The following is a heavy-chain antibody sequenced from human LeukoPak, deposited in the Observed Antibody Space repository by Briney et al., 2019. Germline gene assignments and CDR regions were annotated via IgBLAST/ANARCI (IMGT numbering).Heavy chain of an antibody. V-gene: IGHV4-4*02. Sequence: PSGTLSLTCAVSGDSMISTNWWSWVRPPPGKGLELIGEIYHTGSTNYNPSLQSRVTISIDKSKNQFSLRLSSVTAADTAVYYCARRPIAVAFDYWGQGTLVTVSS. CDR2: IYHTGST. CDR3: ARRPIAVAFDY. CDR1: GDSMISTNW. D-gene: IGHD6-19*01. J-gene: IGHJ4*02.